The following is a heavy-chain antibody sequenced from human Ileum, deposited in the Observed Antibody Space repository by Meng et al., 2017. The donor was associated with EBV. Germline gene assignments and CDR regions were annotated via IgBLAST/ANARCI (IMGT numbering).Heavy chain of an antibody. J-gene: IGHJ4*02. D-gene: IGHD4-17*01. CDR2: ISTFNGNT. CDR3: ASNGDEVDY. CDR1: GYTFINNG. V-gene: IGHV1-18*01. Sequence: QGQLVKSGGEVKKPGASVKVSCKASGYTFINNGFSWGRQAPGQGLEWMGWISTFNGNTNYAQKFQGRLTVTTDTSTNTAYMELRNLRSDDTAVYYCASNGDEVDYWGQGTLVTVSS.